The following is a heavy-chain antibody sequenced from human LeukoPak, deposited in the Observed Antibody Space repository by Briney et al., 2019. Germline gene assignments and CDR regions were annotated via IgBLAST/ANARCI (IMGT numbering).Heavy chain of an antibody. CDR1: GFLFRSNG. D-gene: IGHD3-3*01. CDR3: AKDLGFWSGFLF. Sequence: GGSLRLSCEASGFLFRSNGMHWVRQAPGKGLEWVAFIRSDGNVTKYLDSIKGRFTISRDNSKNILYLQLNDVRPDDTAVYFCAKDLGFWSGFLFWGQGTLVTVSS. CDR2: IRSDGNVT. J-gene: IGHJ4*02. V-gene: IGHV3-30*02.